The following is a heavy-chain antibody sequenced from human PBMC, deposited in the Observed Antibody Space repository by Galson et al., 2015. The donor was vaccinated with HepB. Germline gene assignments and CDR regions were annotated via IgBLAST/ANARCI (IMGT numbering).Heavy chain of an antibody. D-gene: IGHD6-19*01. J-gene: IGHJ3*02. CDR3: ARDRQQWLVVGFDI. Sequence: SLRLSCAASGFTFSSYWMSWVRQAPGKGLEWVANIKQDGSEKYYVDSVKGRFTISRDNAKNSLYLQMNSLRAEDTSVYYCARDRQQWLVVGFDIWGQGTRVTVSS. V-gene: IGHV3-7*03. CDR2: IKQDGSEK. CDR1: GFTFSSYW.